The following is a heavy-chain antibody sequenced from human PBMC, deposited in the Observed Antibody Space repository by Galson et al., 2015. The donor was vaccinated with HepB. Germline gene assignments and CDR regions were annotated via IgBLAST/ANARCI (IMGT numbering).Heavy chain of an antibody. CDR1: GFTVSSNY. D-gene: IGHD2-15*01. Sequence: SLRLSCAASGFTVSSNYMSWVRQAPGKGLEWVSVIYSGGGTYYADSVKGRFTISRDNSKNTLYLQMSSLRAEDTAVYYCARAAPDIVVVVAAIGYYFDYWGQGTLATVSS. V-gene: IGHV3-53*01. CDR2: IYSGGGT. CDR3: ARAAPDIVVVVAAIGYYFDY. J-gene: IGHJ4*02.